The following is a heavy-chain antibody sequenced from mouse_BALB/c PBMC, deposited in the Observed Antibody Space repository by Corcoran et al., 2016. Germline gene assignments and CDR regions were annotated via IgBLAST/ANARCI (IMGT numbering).Heavy chain of an antibody. J-gene: IGHJ4*01. CDR3: ARKGSSYYAMDY. CDR2: INTYTGEQ. V-gene: IGHV9-1*02. D-gene: IGHD1-1*01. CDR1: GYTFTNYG. Sequence: QIQLVQSGPELKKPGETVKISCKASGYTFTNYGMNWVKQAPGKGLKWMGWINTYTGEQTYADDFKGRFAFSLETSASTAYLQINNLKNEDMATYFCARKGSSYYAMDYWGQGTSVTVSS.